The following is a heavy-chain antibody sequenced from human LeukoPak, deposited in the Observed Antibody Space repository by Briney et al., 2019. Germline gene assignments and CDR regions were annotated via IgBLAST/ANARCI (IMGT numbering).Heavy chain of an antibody. CDR3: ARGGCNTSCYIGMDYYYYYGMDV. V-gene: IGHV5-51*01. D-gene: IGHD2-2*01. CDR1: GYSFTSYW. Sequence: GESLKISCKGSGYSFTSYWIGWVRQMPGKGLEWMGIIYPGDSDTRYSPSFQGQVTISADKSISTAYPQWSSLKASDTAMYYCARGGCNTSCYIGMDYYYYYGMDVWGQGTTVTVSS. CDR2: IYPGDSDT. J-gene: IGHJ6*02.